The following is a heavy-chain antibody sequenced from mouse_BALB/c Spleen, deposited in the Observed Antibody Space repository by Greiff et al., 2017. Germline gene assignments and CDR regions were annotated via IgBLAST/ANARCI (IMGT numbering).Heavy chain of an antibody. CDR2: IWAGGST. D-gene: IGHD2-3*01. J-gene: IGHJ4*01. CDR3: ARRYDGYPTYAMDY. V-gene: IGHV2-9*02. CDR1: GFSLTSYG. Sequence: VQLQESGPGLVAPSQSLSITCTVSGFSLTSYGVHWVRQPPGKGLEWLGVIWAGGSTNYNSALMSRLSISKDNSKSQVFLKMNSLQTDDTAMYYCARRYDGYPTYAMDYWGQGTSVTVSS.